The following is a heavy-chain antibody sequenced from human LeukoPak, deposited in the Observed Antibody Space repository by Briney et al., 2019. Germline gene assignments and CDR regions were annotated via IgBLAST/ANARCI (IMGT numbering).Heavy chain of an antibody. J-gene: IGHJ4*02. CDR3: ARSTIFGVPDY. D-gene: IGHD3-3*01. Sequence: NPSETLSLTCTVSGYSISSGYYWGWIRQPPGKGLEWIGSIYHSGSTYCNPSLKSRVTISVDTSMNQFSLKLSSVTAADTAVYYCARSTIFGVPDYWGQGTLVTVSS. CDR2: IYHSGST. CDR1: GYSISSGYY. V-gene: IGHV4-38-2*02.